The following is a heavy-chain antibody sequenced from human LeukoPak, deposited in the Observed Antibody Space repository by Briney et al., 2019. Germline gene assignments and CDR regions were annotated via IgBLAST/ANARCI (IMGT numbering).Heavy chain of an antibody. CDR3: ARHTLGYCSGGSCYTFDP. Sequence: GEPLKISCKGSGYSFTSYWIGWVRQMPGKGLEWMGIIYPGDSDTIYSPSFQGQVTISADKSISTAYLQWSSLKASDTAMYYCARHTLGYCSGGSCYTFDPWGQGTLVTVSS. CDR2: IYPGDSDT. CDR1: GYSFTSYW. D-gene: IGHD2-15*01. V-gene: IGHV5-51*01. J-gene: IGHJ5*02.